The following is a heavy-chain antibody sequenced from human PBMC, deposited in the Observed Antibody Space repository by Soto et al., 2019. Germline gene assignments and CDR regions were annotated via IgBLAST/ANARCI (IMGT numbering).Heavy chain of an antibody. V-gene: IGHV3-33*01. CDR1: GFTFSSFG. CDR3: VRESRSAGYCSSTSCSLDS. Sequence: GGSLRLSCTASGFTFSSFGMHWVRQTPGRGLEWVAVIWNDGSKKYYADSVKGRFTISRDNSKNTLYLQMSSLRAEDTAVYYCVRESRSAGYCSSTSCSLDSWGQGALVTVSS. CDR2: IWNDGSKK. D-gene: IGHD2-2*01. J-gene: IGHJ4*02.